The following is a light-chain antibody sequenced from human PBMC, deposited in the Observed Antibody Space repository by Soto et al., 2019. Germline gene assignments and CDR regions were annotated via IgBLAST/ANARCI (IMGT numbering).Light chain of an antibody. CDR3: QHYHNWPPWT. J-gene: IGKJ1*01. CDR2: DAS. Sequence: EIVMTQSPATLSVSPGERATLSCRARQSVSTNLAWYQQKPGQAPRLLIYDASTRATGIPAKFRGSGSGTEFTLTISSLQSEDFAVYYCQHYHNWPPWTFGQGTRVEIK. V-gene: IGKV3-15*01. CDR1: QSVSTN.